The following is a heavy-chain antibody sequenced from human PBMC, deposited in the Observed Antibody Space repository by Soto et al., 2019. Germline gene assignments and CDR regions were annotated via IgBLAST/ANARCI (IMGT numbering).Heavy chain of an antibody. D-gene: IGHD3-3*01. CDR2: INPSGGST. J-gene: IGHJ3*02. CDR3: ARDFWLLDQGCAFDI. V-gene: IGHV1-46*03. Sequence: GASVKVSCKASGYIFTSYYMHWVRQAPGQGLEWMGMINPSGGSTTYAQKFQGRVTMTRDTSTTTVYMELSSLRSEDTAVYYCARDFWLLDQGCAFDIWGQGTMVTVSS. CDR1: GYIFTSYY.